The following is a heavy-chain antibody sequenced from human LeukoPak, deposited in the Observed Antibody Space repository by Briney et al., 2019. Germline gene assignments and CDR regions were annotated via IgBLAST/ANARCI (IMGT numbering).Heavy chain of an antibody. CDR2: ISSSGSTI. CDR1: GFTFSSYA. CDR3: AREKVLGYSGYVPPGY. D-gene: IGHD5-12*01. J-gene: IGHJ4*02. V-gene: IGHV3-48*04. Sequence: GGSLRLSCAASGFTFSSYAMSWVRQAPGKGLEWVSYISSSGSTIYYSDSVKGRFTISRDNAKNSLYLQMNSLRVEDTAVYYCAREKVLGYSGYVPPGYWGQGTLVTVSS.